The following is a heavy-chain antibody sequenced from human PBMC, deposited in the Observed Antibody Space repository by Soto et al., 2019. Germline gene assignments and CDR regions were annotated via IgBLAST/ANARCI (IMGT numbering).Heavy chain of an antibody. D-gene: IGHD3-22*01. Sequence: EVQLVESGGGLVQPGGSLRLSCEASGFTFSSNWMHWVRQVPGKGLVWVSHINSDGSSTTYADSVKGRFTISRDNAKNTVYLQMTSLRDEDTAVYYCARPRYDGSGTPFDYWGQGTLVTVSS. J-gene: IGHJ4*02. CDR2: INSDGSST. CDR3: ARPRYDGSGTPFDY. V-gene: IGHV3-74*01. CDR1: GFTFSSNW.